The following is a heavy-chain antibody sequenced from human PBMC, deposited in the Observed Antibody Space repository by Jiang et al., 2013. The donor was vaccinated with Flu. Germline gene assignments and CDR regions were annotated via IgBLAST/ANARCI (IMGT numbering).Heavy chain of an antibody. CDR2: IYPGDSDT. Sequence: WMGIIYPGDSDTRYSPSFQGQVTISADKSISTAYLQWSSLKASDTAMYYCARQRARRITIFGVVHDAFDIWGQGTMVTISS. CDR3: ARQRARRITIFGVVHDAFDI. J-gene: IGHJ3*02. D-gene: IGHD3-3*01. V-gene: IGHV5-51*01.